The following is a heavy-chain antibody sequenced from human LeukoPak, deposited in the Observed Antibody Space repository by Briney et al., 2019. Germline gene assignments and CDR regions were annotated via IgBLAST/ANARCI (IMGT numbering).Heavy chain of an antibody. Sequence: ASVKVSCMPSVYTLIGYYMHWVRQAPGQGLEWRGWINLNSGGTKYAQKFQGRVTMTRDTSISTAYMELSRLRSDDTAVYYCAREYCTNGVCCLHDAFDIWGQGTMVTVSS. J-gene: IGHJ3*02. CDR2: INLNSGGT. V-gene: IGHV1-2*02. CDR1: VYTLIGYY. CDR3: AREYCTNGVCCLHDAFDI. D-gene: IGHD2-8*01.